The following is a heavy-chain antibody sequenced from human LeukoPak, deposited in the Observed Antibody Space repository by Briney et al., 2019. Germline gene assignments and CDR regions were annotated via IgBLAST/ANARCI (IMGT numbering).Heavy chain of an antibody. J-gene: IGHJ4*02. D-gene: IGHD6-19*01. CDR3: AASSGWYPRLDY. V-gene: IGHV1-24*01. Sequence: ASVKVSCKVSGYTLTELSMHWVRQAPGKGLGWMGGFDPEDGETIYAQKFQGRVTMTEDTSTDTAYMELSSLRSEDTAVYYCAASSGWYPRLDYWGQGTLVTVSS. CDR1: GYTLTELS. CDR2: FDPEDGET.